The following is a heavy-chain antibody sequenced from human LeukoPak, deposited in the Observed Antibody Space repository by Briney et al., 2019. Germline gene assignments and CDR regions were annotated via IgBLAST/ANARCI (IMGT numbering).Heavy chain of an antibody. D-gene: IGHD3-16*01. Sequence: SETLSLTCTVSGGSISSGGYYWSWIRQPPGKGLEWIGYIYHSGSTYYNPPLKSRVTISVDRSKNQFSLKLSSVTAADTAVYYCARADVNGGSFDYWGQGTLVTVSS. CDR3: ARADVNGGSFDY. CDR2: IYHSGST. V-gene: IGHV4-30-2*01. J-gene: IGHJ4*02. CDR1: GGSISSGGYY.